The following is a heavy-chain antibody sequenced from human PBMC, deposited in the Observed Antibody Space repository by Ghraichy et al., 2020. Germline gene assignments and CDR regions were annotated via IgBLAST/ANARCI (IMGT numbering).Heavy chain of an antibody. J-gene: IGHJ2*01. CDR1: GGSISSYY. CDR3: ARITEQQLNWYFDL. CDR2: IYYSGST. V-gene: IGHV4-59*01. D-gene: IGHD6-13*01. Sequence: SETLSLTCTVSGGSISSYYWSWIRQPPGKGLEWIGYIYYSGSTNYNPSLKSRVTISVDTSKNQFSLKLSSVTAADTAVYYCARITEQQLNWYFDLWGRGTLVTVSS.